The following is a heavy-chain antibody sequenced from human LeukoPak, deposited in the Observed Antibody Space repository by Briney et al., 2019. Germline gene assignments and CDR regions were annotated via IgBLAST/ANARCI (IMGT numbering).Heavy chain of an antibody. CDR3: ARTTEGYCRGGTCYYYYYYMNV. Sequence: SETLSLTCTVSGGSINNYYWSWIRQPPGKGLEWIGYIHYSGSTNYNPSLKSRVTISVDTSKNEFSLKLSSVTAADTAVYYCARTTEGYCRGGTCYYYYYYMNVWGKGTTVTVSS. CDR1: GGSINNYY. D-gene: IGHD2-15*01. J-gene: IGHJ6*03. CDR2: IHYSGST. V-gene: IGHV4-59*01.